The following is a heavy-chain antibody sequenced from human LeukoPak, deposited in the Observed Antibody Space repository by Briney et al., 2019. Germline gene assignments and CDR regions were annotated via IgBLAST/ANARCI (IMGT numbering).Heavy chain of an antibody. J-gene: IGHJ4*02. CDR2: INSDGFST. CDR3: ARGTSGGYFDY. D-gene: IGHD1-26*01. CDR1: GWTFSSFW. V-gene: IGHV3-74*01. Sequence: PGGSLRLSCAASGWTFSSFWIHWVRQVPGKGLVWVSRINSDGFSTSYADSVKGRFTISRDNAKNTLYLQMNSLRAEDTAVYYCARGTSGGYFDYWGQGTLVTVSS.